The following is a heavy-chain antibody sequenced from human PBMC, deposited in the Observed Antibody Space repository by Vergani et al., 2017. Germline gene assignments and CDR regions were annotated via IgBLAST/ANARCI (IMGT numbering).Heavy chain of an antibody. CDR2: IYYSGST. CDR1: GGSISSYY. D-gene: IGHD3-22*01. V-gene: IGHV4-39*01. Sequence: QVQLQESGPGLVKPSETLSLTCTVSGGSISSYYWSWIRQPPGKGLEWIGSIYYSGSTYYNPSLKSRVTISVDTSKNQFSLKLSSVTAADTAVYYCARLWYYYDSSGYYPLDYWGQGTLVTVSS. CDR3: ARLWYYYDSSGYYPLDY. J-gene: IGHJ4*02.